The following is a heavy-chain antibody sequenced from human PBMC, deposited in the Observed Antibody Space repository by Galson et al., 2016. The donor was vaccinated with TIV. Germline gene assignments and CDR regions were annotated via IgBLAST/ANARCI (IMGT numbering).Heavy chain of an antibody. D-gene: IGHD6-6*01. CDR3: ATDTFRDSTSGSLFDY. V-gene: IGHV3-7*01. CDR1: GFSFSHYW. CDR2: IKQDESEI. J-gene: IGHJ4*02. Sequence: SLRLSCAASGFSFSHYWMSWVRQTPGKGLEWVATIKQDESEIYYVDSVKGRFTISRDNAKTLLYLQMNSLRAEDPALYYCATDTFRDSTSGSLFDYWGPGALVTVSS.